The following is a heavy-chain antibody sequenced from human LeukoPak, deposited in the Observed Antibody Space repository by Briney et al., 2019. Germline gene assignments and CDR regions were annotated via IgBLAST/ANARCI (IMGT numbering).Heavy chain of an antibody. CDR2: ISGSGGST. J-gene: IGHJ6*02. V-gene: IGHV3-23*01. D-gene: IGHD5-18*01. CDR3: AKGGVDTAMVTVYYYYGMDV. Sequence: GGSLRLSCTASGFTLSSYAMSWVPQAPGKGLEWVSAISGSGGSTYYADCVKGRFTISRDNSKNTLYLQMNSLRAEDTAVYYCAKGGVDTAMVTVYYYYGMDVWGQGTTVTVSS. CDR1: GFTLSSYA.